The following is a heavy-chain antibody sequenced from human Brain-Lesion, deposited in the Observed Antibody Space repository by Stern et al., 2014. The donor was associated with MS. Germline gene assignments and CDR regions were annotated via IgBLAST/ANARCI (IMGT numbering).Heavy chain of an antibody. D-gene: IGHD3-22*01. CDR2: IYHSGSS. V-gene: IGHV4-30-2*01. J-gene: IGHJ3*01. Sequence: QLVESGSGLVKPSQTLSLTCAVSDDSLNSVVYSWSWIRQPPGKGLEWIGSIYHSGSSYFSPSLKSRLTISVDRSKTHFSRKRSSLTAADTAVYYCARGDHRNSYDSSGYYYFVFDVWGQGTMVTVSS. CDR1: DDSLNSVVYS. CDR3: ARGDHRNSYDSSGYYYFVFDV.